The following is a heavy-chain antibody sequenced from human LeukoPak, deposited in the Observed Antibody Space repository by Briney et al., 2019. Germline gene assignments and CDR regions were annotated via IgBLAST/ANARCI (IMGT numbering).Heavy chain of an antibody. Sequence: SVKVSCKASGYTFTSYYMHWVRQAPGQGLEWMGGIIPIFGTANYAQKFQGRVTITADESTSTAYMELSSLRSEDTAVYYCARDGAPWGAVAGSGPVGAFDIWGQGTMVTVSS. CDR2: IIPIFGTA. D-gene: IGHD6-19*01. CDR3: ARDGAPWGAVAGSGPVGAFDI. J-gene: IGHJ3*02. CDR1: GYTFTSYY. V-gene: IGHV1-69*13.